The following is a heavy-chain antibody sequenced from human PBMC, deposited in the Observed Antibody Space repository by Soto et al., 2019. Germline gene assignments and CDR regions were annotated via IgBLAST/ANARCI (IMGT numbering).Heavy chain of an antibody. D-gene: IGHD1-26*01. V-gene: IGHV4-4*02. CDR2: VYHSGIT. CDR1: GGFISSSNW. CDR3: AGNSGTYSFDY. J-gene: IGHJ4*02. Sequence: SETLSLTCAVSGGFISSSNWWSWVRQPPGKGLEWIGEVYHSGITNYNPSLKSRVTISVDKSKNQFSLELTSVTAADTAVYYCAGNSGTYSFDYWGQGALVT.